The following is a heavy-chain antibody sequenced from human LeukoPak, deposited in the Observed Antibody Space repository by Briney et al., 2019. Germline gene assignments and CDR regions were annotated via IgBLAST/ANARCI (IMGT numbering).Heavy chain of an antibody. D-gene: IGHD3-10*01. V-gene: IGHV4-34*01. CDR3: ARALLLWFGEFWFDP. J-gene: IGHJ5*02. CDR2: INHSGST. Sequence: SSETLSLTCAVYGGSFSGYYWSWIRQPPGKGLECIGEINHSGSTNYNPSLKSRVTISVDTSKNQFSLKLSSVTAADTAVYYCARALLLWFGEFWFDPWGQGTLVTVSS. CDR1: GGSFSGYY.